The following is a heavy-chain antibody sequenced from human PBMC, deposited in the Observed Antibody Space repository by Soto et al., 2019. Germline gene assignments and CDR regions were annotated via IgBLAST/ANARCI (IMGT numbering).Heavy chain of an antibody. CDR1: GYSISSTNG. J-gene: IGHJ4*01. V-gene: IGHV4-28*01. D-gene: IGHD1-26*01. CDR3: ARIVPSGNRAIGAFDS. CDR2: IYYSGTT. Sequence: LSLTCPVFGYSISSTNGWGWIRQPPGKGLEYIGYIYYSGTTYYNPSLKSRVTMSVDTSKNQFSLKLTSVTAVDTAVYYCARIVPSGNRAIGAFDSWGQGTLVTVSS.